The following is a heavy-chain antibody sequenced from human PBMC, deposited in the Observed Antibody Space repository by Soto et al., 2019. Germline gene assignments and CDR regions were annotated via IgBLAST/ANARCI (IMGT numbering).Heavy chain of an antibody. V-gene: IGHV4-4*07. D-gene: IGHD5-18*01. CDR1: GGSINTFY. CDR3: AREGSYSAYNFAHGIQLWSFDF. CDR2: IFSSGST. Sequence: SETLSLTCTVSGGSINTFYWSWVRQPAGKGLEWSGRIFSSGSTSFNPSLESRVAMSVDTSKNHFSLNLSSVTAADMAVYYCAREGSYSAYNFAHGIQLWSFDFWGQGAMVTVYS. J-gene: IGHJ4*02.